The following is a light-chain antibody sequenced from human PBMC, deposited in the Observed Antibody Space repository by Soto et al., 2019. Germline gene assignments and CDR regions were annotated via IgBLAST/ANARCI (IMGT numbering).Light chain of an antibody. Sequence: QSVLTQPPSVSGAPGQRITLACTGSNSNIGAGYDVHWYQQLPGTAPKLLIYANTNRPSGVPDRFSGSKSDTSASLAITGLRAEDEADYYCQSYDSSLSGYVFGTGTKLTVL. J-gene: IGLJ1*01. CDR1: NSNIGAGYD. V-gene: IGLV1-40*01. CDR3: QSYDSSLSGYV. CDR2: ANT.